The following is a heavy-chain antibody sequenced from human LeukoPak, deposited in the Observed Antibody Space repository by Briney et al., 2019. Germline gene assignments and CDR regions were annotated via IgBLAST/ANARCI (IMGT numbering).Heavy chain of an antibody. Sequence: GGSLRLSCAASGFTFNTYTMNWVRQAPGKGLEWVSYISDSSGIIDYADSVRGRFTISRDNAKNSLYLQMNSLRAEDTAVYYCAKDSYGDYVTVDYWGQGTLVTVSS. V-gene: IGHV3-48*01. CDR1: GFTFNTYT. J-gene: IGHJ4*02. CDR2: ISDSSGII. D-gene: IGHD4-17*01. CDR3: AKDSYGDYVTVDY.